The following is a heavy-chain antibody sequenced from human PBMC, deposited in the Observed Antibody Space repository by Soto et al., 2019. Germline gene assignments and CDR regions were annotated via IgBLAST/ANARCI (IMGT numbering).Heavy chain of an antibody. CDR3: AHRGFRRSSTSFKYYFDY. V-gene: IGHV2-5*01. D-gene: IGHD2-2*01. CDR1: GFSLSTSGVG. CDR2: IYWNDDK. Sequence: QITLKESGPTLVKHTQTLTLTCTFSGFSLSTSGVGVGWIRQPPGKALEWLALIYWNDDKRYSPSLKSRLTITKDTSKNQVVLTMTNMDPVDTATYYCAHRGFRRSSTSFKYYFDYWGQGTLVTVSS. J-gene: IGHJ4*02.